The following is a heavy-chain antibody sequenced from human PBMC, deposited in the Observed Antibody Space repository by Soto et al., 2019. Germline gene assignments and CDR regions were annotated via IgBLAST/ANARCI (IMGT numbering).Heavy chain of an antibody. CDR3: SRQASDFWSGKPQYYMDV. CDR2: IRSKGNNYAT. V-gene: IGHV3-73*01. Sequence: EVQLVESGGGLVQPGESLKLSCAASGFTFSGSALHWVRQASGKGLEWVGRIRSKGNNYATAYGASLKGRFTISRDDSKNTAYLQMNSLNTEDTAVYYCSRQASDFWSGKPQYYMDVWGKGTTVTVSS. D-gene: IGHD3-3*01. J-gene: IGHJ6*03. CDR1: GFTFSGSA.